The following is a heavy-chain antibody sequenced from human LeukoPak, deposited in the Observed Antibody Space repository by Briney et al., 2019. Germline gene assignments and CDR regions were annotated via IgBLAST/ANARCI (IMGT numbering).Heavy chain of an antibody. CDR2: IHNSGST. J-gene: IGHJ4*02. V-gene: IGHV4-59*13. Sequence: SETLSLTCTVSGVSISSYYWSWIRQPPGKGLEWIGYIHNSGSTNYNPSLRSRVTISVNTSKNQFSLKLNSVTAADTAVYYCARRARATAGGDYFDYWGQGTLVTVSS. CDR1: GVSISSYY. D-gene: IGHD6-13*01. CDR3: ARRARATAGGDYFDY.